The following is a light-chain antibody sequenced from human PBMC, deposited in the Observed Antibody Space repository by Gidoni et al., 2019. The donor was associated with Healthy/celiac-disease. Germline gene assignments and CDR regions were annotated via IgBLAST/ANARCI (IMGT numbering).Light chain of an antibody. Sequence: QSALTQPASVSRSPGQSITISCTGTSSDVGGYNYVPWYQQPPGKAPKLMIYDVSNRPSGVSNRFSGSKSGNTASLTISGLQAEDEADYYCSSYTSSSTLNVVCGGGTKLTVL. J-gene: IGLJ2*01. CDR1: SSDVGGYNY. CDR3: SSYTSSSTLNVV. V-gene: IGLV2-14*03. CDR2: DVS.